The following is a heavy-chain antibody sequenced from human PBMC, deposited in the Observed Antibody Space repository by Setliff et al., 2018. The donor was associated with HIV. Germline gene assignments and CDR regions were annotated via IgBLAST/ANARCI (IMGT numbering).Heavy chain of an antibody. D-gene: IGHD2-15*01. CDR3: ARNPCSGGSCPDAFDI. CDR2: IYYSGST. CDR1: GGSISSYY. J-gene: IGHJ3*02. V-gene: IGHV4-59*01. Sequence: SETLSLPCTVSGGSISSYYWSWIRQPPGKGLEWIGYIYYSGSTNYNPSLKSRVTISVDTSKNQFSLKLSSVTAADTAVYYCARNPCSGGSCPDAFDIWGQGTMVTVSS.